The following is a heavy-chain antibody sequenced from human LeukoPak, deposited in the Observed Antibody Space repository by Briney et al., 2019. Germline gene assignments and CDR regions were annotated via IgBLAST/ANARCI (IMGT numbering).Heavy chain of an antibody. D-gene: IGHD3-22*01. CDR2: ISYDGSNK. J-gene: IGHJ4*02. Sequence: GGSLRLSCAASGFTFSSYAMHWVRQAPGKGLEWVAVISYDGSNKYYADSVKGRFTISRDNSKNTLYLQMNSLRAEDTAVYYCARADDSSGYSRGSFDYWGQGTLVTVSS. CDR3: ARADDSSGYSRGSFDY. CDR1: GFTFSSYA. V-gene: IGHV3-30-3*01.